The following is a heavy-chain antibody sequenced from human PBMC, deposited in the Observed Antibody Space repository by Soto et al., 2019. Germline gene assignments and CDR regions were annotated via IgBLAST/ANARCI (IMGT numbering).Heavy chain of an antibody. D-gene: IGHD5-18*01. CDR2: IKQDGSEK. J-gene: IGHJ4*02. Sequence: EVQLVESGGGLVQPGGSLRLSCAASGFTFSSYWMSWVRQAPGKGLEWVANIKQDGSEKYYVDSVKGRFTISRDNAKNSLHLQMNSLRAEDTAVYYCARVRYSYGLAYDNWGQGTLVTVSS. V-gene: IGHV3-7*05. CDR3: ARVRYSYGLAYDN. CDR1: GFTFSSYW.